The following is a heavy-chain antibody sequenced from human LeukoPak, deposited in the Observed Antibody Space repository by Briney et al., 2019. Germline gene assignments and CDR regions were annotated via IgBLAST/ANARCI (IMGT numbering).Heavy chain of an antibody. V-gene: IGHV3-13*01. Sequence: PGGSLRLSCAASGFTFSDYDMHWLRQATGKGLEWVSAIGTAGDTYYTGSVKGRFTITRENAKNSLYLQMNSLRAGDTAVYYCARVAKERVSGVYYFDYWGQGTLVTVSS. CDR1: GFTFSDYD. J-gene: IGHJ4*02. CDR3: ARVAKERVSGVYYFDY. CDR2: IGTAGDT. D-gene: IGHD1-1*01.